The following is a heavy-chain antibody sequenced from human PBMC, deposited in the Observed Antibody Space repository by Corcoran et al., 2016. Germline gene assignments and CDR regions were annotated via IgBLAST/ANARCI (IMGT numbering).Heavy chain of an antibody. J-gene: IGHJ6*02. CDR3: ARGKEGVVVVAATPHYYYGMDV. CDR1: GGSFSGYY. V-gene: IGHV4-34*01. CDR2: INHSGST. Sequence: QVQLQQWGAGLLKPSETLSLTCAVYGGSFSGYYWSWIRQPPGKGLEWIGEINHSGSTNYNPSLKSRVTISVDTSKNQFSLKLSPVTAADTAVYYCARGKEGVVVVAATPHYYYGMDVWGQGTTVTVSS. D-gene: IGHD2-15*01.